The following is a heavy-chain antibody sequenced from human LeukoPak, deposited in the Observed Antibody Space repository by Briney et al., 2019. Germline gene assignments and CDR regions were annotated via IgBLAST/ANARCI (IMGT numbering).Heavy chain of an antibody. J-gene: IGHJ3*02. D-gene: IGHD1-26*01. CDR2: IIPIFGTA. CDR1: GGTFSSYA. V-gene: IGHV1-69*13. Sequence: ASVKVSCKASGGTFSSYAISWVRQAPGQGLEWMGGIIPIFGTANYAQKFQGRVTITADESTSTAYMELSSLRSEDTAVYYCARGDTSIVGAINNAFDIWGQGTTVTVSS. CDR3: ARGDTSIVGAINNAFDI.